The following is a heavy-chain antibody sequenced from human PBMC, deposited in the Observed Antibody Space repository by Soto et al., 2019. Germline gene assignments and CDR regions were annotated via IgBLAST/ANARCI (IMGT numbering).Heavy chain of an antibody. V-gene: IGHV3-66*01. Sequence: EVQLVESGGGLVQPGGSLRLSCAASGFTVSTKYMSWVRQAPGKGLEWGSVIYSGGSTLYADSVRGRFTISRDNSKNTVNLQLISLRAEDLAVYYCARDPWAADYWGQGTLVTVSS. CDR3: ARDPWAADY. CDR1: GFTVSTKY. D-gene: IGHD3-16*01. CDR2: IYSGGST. J-gene: IGHJ4*02.